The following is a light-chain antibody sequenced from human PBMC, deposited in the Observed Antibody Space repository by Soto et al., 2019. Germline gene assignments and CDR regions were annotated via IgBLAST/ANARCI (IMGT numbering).Light chain of an antibody. CDR2: DAS. V-gene: IGKV1-17*01. CDR1: QGIRDD. J-gene: IGKJ1*01. CDR3: QQRINWPRT. Sequence: IQMTQSPSALSASVGDRVTITCRASQGIRDDLGWYQQKPGEAPKALIYDASNRATGIPARFSGSGSGTDFTLTISSLEPEDFALYYCQQRINWPRTFGQGTKVEIK.